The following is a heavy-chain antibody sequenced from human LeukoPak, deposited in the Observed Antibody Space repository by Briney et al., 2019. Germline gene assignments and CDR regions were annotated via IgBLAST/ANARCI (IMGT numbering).Heavy chain of an antibody. V-gene: IGHV6-1*01. J-gene: IGHJ4*02. D-gene: IGHD4-23*01. CDR2: TYYRSKWYY. CDR3: ARMTTVVTRAYDY. CDR1: GDSVSSNSAA. Sequence: SQNLSLTCAISGDSVSSNSAAWNWIRQSPSRGLEWLGRTYYRSKWYYDYAVSVKSRITINPDTAKNQFSLQLNSVTPEDTAVYYCARMTTVVTRAYDYWGQGTLVTVSS.